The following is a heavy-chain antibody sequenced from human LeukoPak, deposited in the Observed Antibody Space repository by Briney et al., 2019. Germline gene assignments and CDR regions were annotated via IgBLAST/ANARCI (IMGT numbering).Heavy chain of an antibody. J-gene: IGHJ5*02. Sequence: ASVNVSCKASGYTFNDYYMHWVRQAPGQGLEWMGRINPDSGGTDYAQKFQGRVTMTRDMSITTAYMDLDRLRSDDTAVYYCARLGENGLLTGYFYPWGQGTMVTVSS. D-gene: IGHD3-9*01. CDR2: INPDSGGT. V-gene: IGHV1-2*02. CDR1: GYTFNDYY. CDR3: ARLGENGLLTGYFYP.